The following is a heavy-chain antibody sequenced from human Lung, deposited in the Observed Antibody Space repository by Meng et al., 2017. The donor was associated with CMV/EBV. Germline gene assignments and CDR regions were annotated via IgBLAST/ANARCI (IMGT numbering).Heavy chain of an antibody. J-gene: IGHJ4*02. CDR1: GGPISSSNW. CDR2: IYHSGST. Sequence: VQLQEPGPGLVKPSGTLSLTCAVSGGPISSSNWWSWVRQPPGKGLEWIGEIYHSGSTNYNPSLKSRVTISVDKSKNQFSLKLSSVTAADTAVYYCASFPPPGKQWLVTDYWGQGTLVTVSS. D-gene: IGHD6-19*01. CDR3: ASFPPPGKQWLVTDY. V-gene: IGHV4-4*02.